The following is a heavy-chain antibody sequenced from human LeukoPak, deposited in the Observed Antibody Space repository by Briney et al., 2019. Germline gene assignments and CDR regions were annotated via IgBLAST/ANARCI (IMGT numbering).Heavy chain of an antibody. Sequence: PSETLSLTCTVSGGSIDSGDSYWSWIRQPPGKGLEWIGYIYHSGSTYYNPSLKSRVTISVDTSKNQFSLKLSSVTAADTAVYYCASQTTVTAGDYYYYGMDVWGQGTTVTVSS. J-gene: IGHJ6*02. V-gene: IGHV4-30-4*02. CDR1: GGSIDSGDSY. CDR3: ASQTTVTAGDYYYYGMDV. CDR2: IYHSGST. D-gene: IGHD4-17*01.